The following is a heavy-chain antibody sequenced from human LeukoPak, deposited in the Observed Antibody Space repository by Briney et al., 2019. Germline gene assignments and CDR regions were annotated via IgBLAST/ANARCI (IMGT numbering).Heavy chain of an antibody. J-gene: IGHJ5*01. D-gene: IGHD1-26*01. CDR2: IIPISRTT. V-gene: IGHV1-69*05. CDR3: AKDDGSATMGFDS. Sequence: SVKVSCKASGGTFSNYAFSWVRHAPGQGLEWMGGIIPISRTTNSAEQVPGRVTITTDGSTDTAYLDLSSLSSEDTAVYDCAKDDGSATMGFDSWGQGTL. CDR1: GGTFSNYA.